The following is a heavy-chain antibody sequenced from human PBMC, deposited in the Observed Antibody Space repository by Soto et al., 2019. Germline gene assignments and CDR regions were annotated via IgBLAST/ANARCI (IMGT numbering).Heavy chain of an antibody. CDR1: GFTFGDYA. CDR3: AKDVISRVAGFDS. D-gene: IGHD6-19*01. V-gene: IGHV3-49*05. Sequence: EVQLVESGGDLVKPGRSLRLSCTTSGFTFGDYAKGWFRQAPGKGLEWVSFIRAKASGGATAYAASVKGRFTISRDDSKSIAYLIMDSLITGDTGVYYCAKDVISRVAGFDSWGQGTLVTVSS. J-gene: IGHJ4*02. CDR2: IRAKASGGAT.